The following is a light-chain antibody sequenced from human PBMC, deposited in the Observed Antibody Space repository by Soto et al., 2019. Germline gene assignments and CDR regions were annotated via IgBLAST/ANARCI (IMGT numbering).Light chain of an antibody. J-gene: IGKJ5*01. V-gene: IGKV3-11*01. CDR2: GSA. CDR1: QSVSSY. Sequence: EIVLTQSPATLSLSPGERATLSCRASQSVSSYLDWYQQRRGKAPRLLIYGSASRAAGIPDRLSGSGSGTDLTLTISSLEHEDFEVYYCQQRSNWTLTFGHGTRLEIK. CDR3: QQRSNWTLT.